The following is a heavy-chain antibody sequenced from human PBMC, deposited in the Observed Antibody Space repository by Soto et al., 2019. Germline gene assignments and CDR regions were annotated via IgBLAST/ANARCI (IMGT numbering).Heavy chain of an antibody. CDR2: MWSDGGNK. Sequence: GGSLRLYCAASGFTFSSYGMHWVRQAPGKGLEWVAVMWSDGGNKYYADSVKGRFTISRDNSKNTLYLQMNSLRAEDTAMYYCARDTVSWHYYDRSAYLNYYYYGMDVWGQGTTVTVSS. CDR1: GFTFSSYG. CDR3: ARDTVSWHYYDRSAYLNYYYYGMDV. V-gene: IGHV3-33*01. J-gene: IGHJ6*02. D-gene: IGHD3-22*01.